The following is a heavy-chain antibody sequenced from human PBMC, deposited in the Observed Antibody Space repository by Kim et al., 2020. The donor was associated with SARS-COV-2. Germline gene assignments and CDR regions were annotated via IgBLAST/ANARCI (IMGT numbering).Heavy chain of an antibody. D-gene: IGHD3-3*01. J-gene: IGHJ5*02. CDR2: INHSGST. CDR1: GGSFSGYY. V-gene: IGHV4-34*01. CDR3: ARATQYDFWSGSSWFDP. Sequence: SETLSLTCAVYGGSFSGYYWSWIRQPPGKGLEWIGEINHSGSTNYNPSLKSRVTISVDTSKNQFSLKLSSVTAADTAVYYCARATQYDFWSGSSWFDPWGQGTLVTVSS.